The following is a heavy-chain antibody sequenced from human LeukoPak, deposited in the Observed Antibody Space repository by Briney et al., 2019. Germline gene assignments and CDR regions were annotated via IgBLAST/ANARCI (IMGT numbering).Heavy chain of an antibody. Sequence: ASVKVSCKASGYTFTSYYMHWVRQAPGQGLEWMGIINPSGGSTSYAQKFQGRVTMTRDMSTSTVYMELSSLRSEDTAVCYCASAYTAMAFDIWGQGTMVTVSS. V-gene: IGHV1-46*01. CDR1: GYTFTSYY. CDR3: ASAYTAMAFDI. D-gene: IGHD5-18*01. J-gene: IGHJ3*02. CDR2: INPSGGST.